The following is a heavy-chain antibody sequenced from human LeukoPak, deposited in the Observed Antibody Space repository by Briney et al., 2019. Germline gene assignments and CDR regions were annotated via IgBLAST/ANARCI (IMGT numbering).Heavy chain of an antibody. CDR1: GGSVSSGSYY. J-gene: IGHJ6*02. V-gene: IGHV4-61*01. CDR3: ARVGAAAGSYGMDV. D-gene: IGHD6-13*01. Sequence: SETLSLTCTVSGGSVSSGSYYWSWIRQPPGKGLEWIGYNYYSGSTNYNPSLKSRVTISVDTSKNQFSLKLSSVTAADTAVYYCARVGAAAGSYGMDVWGQGTTVTVSS. CDR2: NYYSGST.